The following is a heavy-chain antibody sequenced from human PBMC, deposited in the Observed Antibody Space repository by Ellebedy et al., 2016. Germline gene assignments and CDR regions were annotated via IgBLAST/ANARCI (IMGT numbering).Heavy chain of an antibody. CDR3: AKVGEQQLVGNAFDI. J-gene: IGHJ3*02. Sequence: GESLKISCAASGFSFSSYSMTWVRQAPGKGLEWVSAISPGGGPTYYADSVKGRFTISRDNSRNTLYLQMNSLRAEDTAVYYCAKVGEQQLVGNAFDIWGQGTMVTVSS. V-gene: IGHV3-23*01. CDR2: ISPGGGPT. D-gene: IGHD6-13*01. CDR1: GFSFSSYS.